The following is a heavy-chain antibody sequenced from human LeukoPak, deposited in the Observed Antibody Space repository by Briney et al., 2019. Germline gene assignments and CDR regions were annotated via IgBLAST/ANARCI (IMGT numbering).Heavy chain of an antibody. D-gene: IGHD3-9*01. J-gene: IGHJ4*02. CDR3: TRDILTGYHKYFDY. V-gene: IGHV3-33*01. Sequence: GGSLRLPCAASGFSFGGYGMHWVRQAPGKGLEWVAHIWYDASNKQYADSVKGRFTTSRDNSKNMLYLEMNNLRVEDTAVYYCTRDILTGYHKYFDYWGQGTLVTVSS. CDR1: GFSFGGYG. CDR2: IWYDASNK.